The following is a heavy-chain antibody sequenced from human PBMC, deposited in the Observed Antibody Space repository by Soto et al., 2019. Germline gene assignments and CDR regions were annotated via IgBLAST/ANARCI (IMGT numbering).Heavy chain of an antibody. V-gene: IGHV3-23*01. CDR3: VKEFGEYSYGLCFNY. CDR1: GFTFSSYA. J-gene: IGHJ4*02. Sequence: GGSLRLSCAASGFTFSSYAMSWVRQAPGKGLEWVSAISGSGGSTYYADSVKGRFTISRDNSKNTLYLQMNSLRAEDTAVYYCVKEFGEYSYGLCFNYWGQGTLVTVSS. D-gene: IGHD5-18*01. CDR2: ISGSGGST.